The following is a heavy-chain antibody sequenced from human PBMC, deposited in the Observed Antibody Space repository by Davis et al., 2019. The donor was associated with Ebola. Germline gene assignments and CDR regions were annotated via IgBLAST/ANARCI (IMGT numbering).Heavy chain of an antibody. CDR3: AKARSSWTPFDY. D-gene: IGHD6-13*01. Sequence: GESLKISCAASGFTFSDYHMSWIRQAPGKGLEWVSYISSSGSTIYYADSVKGRFTISRDNAKNSLYLQMNSLRVDDTAVYYCAKARSSWTPFDYWGQGTLVTVSS. J-gene: IGHJ4*02. CDR1: GFTFSDYH. CDR2: ISSSGSTI. V-gene: IGHV3-11*01.